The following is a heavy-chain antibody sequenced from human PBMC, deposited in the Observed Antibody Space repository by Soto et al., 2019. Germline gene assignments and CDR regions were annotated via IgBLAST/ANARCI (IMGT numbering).Heavy chain of an antibody. J-gene: IGHJ6*02. D-gene: IGHD2-2*01. V-gene: IGHV4-39*01. CDR3: ARLGGYCSSTSCYGYYGMDV. Sequence: SETLSLTCTVSGDSISSNSHYWGWIRQPPGKGLESIANIYYDGNTYYNPSLKSRVTISLDTSKNQFSLRLNSVTAADTAVYYCARLGGYCSSTSCYGYYGMDVWGQGTTVTVSS. CDR1: GDSISSNSHY. CDR2: IYYDGNT.